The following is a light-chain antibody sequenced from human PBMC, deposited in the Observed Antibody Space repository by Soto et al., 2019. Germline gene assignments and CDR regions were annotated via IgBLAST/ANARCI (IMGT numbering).Light chain of an antibody. V-gene: IGKV1-33*01. CDR1: QDISNY. CDR2: DAF. Sequence: DIQMTQSPSSLSASVGDRVTITCQASQDISNYLNWYQQKPGKAPKLLIFDAFSLETGVPSRFSGSGSGTDFTFTISSLQPEDIATYYCQQYENLPITFDQGTRLEIK. J-gene: IGKJ5*01. CDR3: QQYENLPIT.